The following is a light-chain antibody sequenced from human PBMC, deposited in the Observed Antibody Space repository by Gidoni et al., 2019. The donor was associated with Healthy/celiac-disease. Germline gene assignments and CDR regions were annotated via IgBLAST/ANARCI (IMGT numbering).Light chain of an antibody. V-gene: IGKV1-39*01. CDR3: QPSYRTPRT. Sequence: DIQMTQSPSSLSASVGDRVTITCRASQSISSYLNWYQQKPGKAPKLLIYAASSLQSGVPSRFTGSGSGTAFTLTISSLQPEYFATSYCQPSYRTPRTFGPGTKVDIK. CDR1: QSISSY. J-gene: IGKJ3*01. CDR2: AAS.